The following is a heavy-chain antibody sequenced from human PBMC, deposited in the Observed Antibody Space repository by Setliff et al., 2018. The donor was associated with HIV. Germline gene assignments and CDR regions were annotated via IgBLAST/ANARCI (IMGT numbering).Heavy chain of an antibody. D-gene: IGHD3-22*01. CDR1: GGSISSNW. J-gene: IGHJ4*02. CDR2: IYHSGST. V-gene: IGHV4-4*02. Sequence: TLFLTCAVSGGSISSNWWSWVRQSPGKGLEWIGEIYHSGSTHYNPSLQSRVTISVDKSKSQFSLKLNSVTAADTAVYYCGGNGYYSIDYWGQGTLVTVSS. CDR3: GGNGYYSIDY.